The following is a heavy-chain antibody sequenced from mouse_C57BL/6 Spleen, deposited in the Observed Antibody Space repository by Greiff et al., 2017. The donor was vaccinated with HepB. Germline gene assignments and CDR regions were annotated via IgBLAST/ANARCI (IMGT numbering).Heavy chain of an antibody. Sequence: VKLQQPGAELVMPGASVKMSCKASGYTFTSYWITWVKQRPGQGLEWIGDIYPGSGSTNYNEKFKSKATLTVDTSSSTAYMQLSSLTSEDSAVYDCARERYYYGSSYDYAMDYWGQGTSVTVSS. D-gene: IGHD1-1*01. J-gene: IGHJ4*01. CDR3: ARERYYYGSSYDYAMDY. CDR1: GYTFTSYW. V-gene: IGHV1-55*01. CDR2: IYPGSGST.